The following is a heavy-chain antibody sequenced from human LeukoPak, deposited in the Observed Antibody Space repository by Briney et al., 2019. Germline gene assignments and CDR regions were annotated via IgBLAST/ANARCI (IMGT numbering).Heavy chain of an antibody. V-gene: IGHV1-69*13. Sequence: SVKVSCKASGCSLNNYAISWVRQAPGRGLEWMGGIIPILDTTHFAQKFQGRVSITADESTSTTYMELSSLRSEDTAVYYCARGAYLDWLGHFDYWGQGTLVIVSS. J-gene: IGHJ4*02. CDR1: GCSLNNYA. CDR3: ARGAYLDWLGHFDY. D-gene: IGHD3-9*01. CDR2: IIPILDTT.